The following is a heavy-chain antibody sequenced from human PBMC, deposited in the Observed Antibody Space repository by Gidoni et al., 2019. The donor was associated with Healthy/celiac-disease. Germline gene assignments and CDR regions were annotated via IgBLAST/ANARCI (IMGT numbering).Heavy chain of an antibody. V-gene: IGHV5-51*01. J-gene: IGHJ3*02. CDR2: IYPGDSDT. CDR3: ARQPPYGSGSYSGDAFDI. Sequence: EVQLVQSGAEAKKPGESLKISCKGSGYSFTSYALGWVRQMPGKGLEWMGIIYPGDSDTSYSPSFQGQVIISADKSISTAYLQWSSLKASDTAMYYCARQPPYGSGSYSGDAFDIWGQGTMVTVSS. CDR1: GYSFTSYA. D-gene: IGHD3-10*01.